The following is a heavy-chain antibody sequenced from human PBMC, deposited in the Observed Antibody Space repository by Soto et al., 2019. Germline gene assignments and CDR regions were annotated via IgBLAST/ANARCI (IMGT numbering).Heavy chain of an antibody. Sequence: GGSLRLSCAASGFRFSDYDMSWVRQAPGKGLEWVSAISASGDRTYYAGSVKGRFTISRENAKNSLYLQMNSLRAGDTAVYYCARALGYCSSTSCPYYGMDVWGQGTTVTVSS. CDR1: GFRFSDYD. CDR3: ARALGYCSSTSCPYYGMDV. V-gene: IGHV3-23*01. J-gene: IGHJ6*02. D-gene: IGHD2-2*01. CDR2: ISASGDRT.